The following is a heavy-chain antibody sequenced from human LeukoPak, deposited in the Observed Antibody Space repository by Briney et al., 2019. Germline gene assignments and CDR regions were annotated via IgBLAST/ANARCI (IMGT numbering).Heavy chain of an antibody. Sequence: PGGSLRLSCATSGFTFSSYAVAWVRQAPGKGLEWFSSISNTGSNTYYADSVKGRFTISRDNSKNTLSLQMNILPAEDTAVYYCAARRGYYHYMDVWGKGTTVTVSS. J-gene: IGHJ6*03. CDR3: AARRGYYHYMDV. CDR1: GFTFSSYA. CDR2: ISNTGSNT. D-gene: IGHD3-3*01. V-gene: IGHV3-23*01.